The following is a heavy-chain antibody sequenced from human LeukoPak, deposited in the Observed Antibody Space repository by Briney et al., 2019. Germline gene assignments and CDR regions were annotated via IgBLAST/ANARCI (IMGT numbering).Heavy chain of an antibody. CDR1: GYTFISYD. D-gene: IGHD3-10*01. Sequence: ASVKVSCKASGYTFISYDINWVRHATGQGLEWMGWINPNSGGTNYAQKFQGRVTMTRDTSISTAYMELSRLRSDDTAVYYCARPLTYYYGSGSPNWFDPWGQGTLVTVSS. CDR3: ARPLTYYYGSGSPNWFDP. J-gene: IGHJ5*02. CDR2: INPNSGGT. V-gene: IGHV1-2*02.